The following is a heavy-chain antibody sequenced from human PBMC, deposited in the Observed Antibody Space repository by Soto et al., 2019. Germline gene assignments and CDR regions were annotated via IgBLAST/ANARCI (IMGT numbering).Heavy chain of an antibody. V-gene: IGHV1-69*13. D-gene: IGHD4-17*01. CDR2: IIPIFGTA. Sequence: ASVKVSCKASGGTFSSYAISWVRQAPGQGLEWMGGIIPIFGTANYAQKFQGRVTITADESTSTAYMELSSLRSEDTAVYYCASNDYGDYGRAGGMDVWGQGTTVTAP. CDR1: GGTFSSYA. CDR3: ASNDYGDYGRAGGMDV. J-gene: IGHJ6*02.